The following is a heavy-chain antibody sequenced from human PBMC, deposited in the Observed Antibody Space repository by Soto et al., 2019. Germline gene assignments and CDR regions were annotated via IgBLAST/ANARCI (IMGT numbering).Heavy chain of an antibody. J-gene: IGHJ4*02. CDR1: GITFRKYW. Sequence: EVQLVGSGGGLVQPGKALRLSCAASGITFRKYWMHWVRQAPGKGPVWVSYISSDGTTTDYADSVKGRFTISRDNAKKTLYLQMDSLRVSDTAVYYCAIQDCTNDVCLEAAVTVGGALEYWGQGVQVTVYS. CDR2: ISSDGTTT. V-gene: IGHV3-74*01. CDR3: AIQDCTNDVCLEAAVTVGGALEY. D-gene: IGHD2-8*01.